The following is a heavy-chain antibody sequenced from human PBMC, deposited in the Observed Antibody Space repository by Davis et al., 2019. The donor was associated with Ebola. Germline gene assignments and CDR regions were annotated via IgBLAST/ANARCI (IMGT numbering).Heavy chain of an antibody. J-gene: IGHJ6*03. Sequence: PSETLSLTCTVSGGSISRGGSYWSWVRQVPGRGLEWIGYIYYSGSTYYKPSLKSRVTISLDTSKNQFSLNLRSVTAADTAVYYCARDLRYDSSGSDYYFYMGVWGKGTTVTVSS. CDR3: ARDLRYDSSGSDYYFYMGV. CDR2: IYYSGST. V-gene: IGHV4-31*03. CDR1: GGSISRGGSY. D-gene: IGHD3-22*01.